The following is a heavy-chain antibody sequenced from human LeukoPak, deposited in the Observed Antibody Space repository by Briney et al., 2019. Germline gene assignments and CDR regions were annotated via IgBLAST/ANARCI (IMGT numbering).Heavy chain of an antibody. CDR1: GYTFTSYG. Sequence: GASVKVSCKASGYTFTSYGISWVRQAPGQGLEWMGWISAYNGNTNYAQKLQGRVTMTTDTSTSTAYMELRSLRSDDTAVYYCARDIVVVTAIAPNQPGYWGQGTLVTVSS. CDR3: ARDIVVVTAIAPNQPGY. CDR2: ISAYNGNT. V-gene: IGHV1-18*01. J-gene: IGHJ4*02. D-gene: IGHD2-21*02.